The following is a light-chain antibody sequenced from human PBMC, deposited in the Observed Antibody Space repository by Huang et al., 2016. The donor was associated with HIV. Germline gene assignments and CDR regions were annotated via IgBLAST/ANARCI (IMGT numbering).Light chain of an antibody. CDR3: MQGSHWPPT. Sequence: DVVMTQSPLSLPVTLGQPASISCRSSESLVYSDRNTYLNWFQQRPGQSPRCLIYKISIRDSWVTDIVSGSGSGTNFTLKISRVEAEDVGIYYCMQGSHWPPTFGPGTKVDFK. V-gene: IGKV2-30*01. J-gene: IGKJ3*01. CDR2: KIS. CDR1: ESLVYSDRNTY.